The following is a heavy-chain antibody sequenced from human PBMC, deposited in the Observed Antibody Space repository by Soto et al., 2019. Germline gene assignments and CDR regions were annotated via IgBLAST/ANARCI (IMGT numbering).Heavy chain of an antibody. D-gene: IGHD2-2*03. V-gene: IGHV1-18*01. Sequence: ASVKVSCKASGYTFTSHCISWVRQAPGQGLEWMGWISAYNGNTNYAQKLQGRVTMTTDTSTSTAYMELRSLRSDDTAVYYCARVSGYCSSTSCYYFDYWGQGTLVTVSS. CDR2: ISAYNGNT. CDR3: ARVSGYCSSTSCYYFDY. CDR1: GYTFTSHC. J-gene: IGHJ4*02.